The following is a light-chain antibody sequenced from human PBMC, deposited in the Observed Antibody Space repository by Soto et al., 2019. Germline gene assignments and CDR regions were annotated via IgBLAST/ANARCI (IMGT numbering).Light chain of an antibody. V-gene: IGLV8-61*01. CDR1: SGPVFTSSY. CDR3: LLYLGGGIWV. CDR2: NTN. J-gene: IGLJ3*02. Sequence: QTVVTQEPSFSVSPGGTVTLTCGLSSGPVFTSSYPNWYQQTPGQAPRTLIFNTNTRSSGVPDRFSGSILGDEAALTITGAQADDDSYYYCLLYLGGGIWVFGGGTKVTVL.